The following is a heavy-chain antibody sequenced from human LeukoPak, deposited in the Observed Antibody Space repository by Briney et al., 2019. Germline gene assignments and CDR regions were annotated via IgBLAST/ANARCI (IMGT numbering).Heavy chain of an antibody. V-gene: IGHV3-74*01. J-gene: IGHJ5*02. D-gene: IGHD3-22*01. CDR2: INSDGSST. Sequence: GGSLRLSCAASGFTFSSYWMHWVRQAPGKGLVWVSRINSDGSSTSYADSVKGRFTISRDNAKSTLYLQMNSLRAEDTAVYYCARDLYYYDSSGRFDPWGQGTLVTVSS. CDR1: GFTFSSYW. CDR3: ARDLYYYDSSGRFDP.